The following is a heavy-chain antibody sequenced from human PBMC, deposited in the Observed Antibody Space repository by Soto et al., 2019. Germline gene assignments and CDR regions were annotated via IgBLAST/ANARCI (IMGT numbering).Heavy chain of an antibody. J-gene: IGHJ4*02. D-gene: IGHD2-21*01. Sequence: ASVKVSCKASGYTFTSYGISWVRQAPGQGLEWMGWISAYNGNTNYAQKLQGRVTMTTDTSTSTAYMELRSLRSDDTAVYYCARAIYWGPGTEHFDYWGQGTLVTVSS. V-gene: IGHV1-18*04. CDR1: GYTFTSYG. CDR3: ARAIYWGPGTEHFDY. CDR2: ISAYNGNT.